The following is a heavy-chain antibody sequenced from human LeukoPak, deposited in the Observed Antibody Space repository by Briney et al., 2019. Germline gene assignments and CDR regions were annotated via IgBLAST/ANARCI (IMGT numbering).Heavy chain of an antibody. CDR2: IYYSGST. CDR1: GGSISSSSYY. CDR3: ARHLVYAIDLDY. J-gene: IGHJ4*02. D-gene: IGHD2-8*01. Sequence: SETLSLTCTVSGGSISSSSYYWGWIRQPPGKWLEWIGSIYYSGSTYYNPSLKSRVTISVDTSKNQFSLKPSSVTAADTAVYYCARHLVYAIDLDYWGQGTLVTVSS. V-gene: IGHV4-39*01.